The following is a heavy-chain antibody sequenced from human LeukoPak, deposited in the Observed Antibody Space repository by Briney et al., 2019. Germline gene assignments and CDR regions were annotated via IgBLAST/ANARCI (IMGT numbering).Heavy chain of an antibody. CDR1: GYSISSGYY. CDR3: ARQLYPYYGSGVGAFDI. V-gene: IGHV4-38-2*02. Sequence: SETLSLTCTVSGYSISSGYYWGWIRQPPGKGLEWIGSIYHSGSTYYNPSLKSRVTISVDTSKNQFSLKLSSVTAADTAVYYCARQLYPYYGSGVGAFDIWGQGTMVTVSS. CDR2: IYHSGST. D-gene: IGHD3-10*01. J-gene: IGHJ3*02.